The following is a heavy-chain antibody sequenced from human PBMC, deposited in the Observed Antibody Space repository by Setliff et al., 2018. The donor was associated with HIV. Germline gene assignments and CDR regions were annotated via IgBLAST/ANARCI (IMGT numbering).Heavy chain of an antibody. CDR2: ISYRSTYI. Sequence: GGSLRLSCVASGFTFSSYCMDWLRQAPGKGLEWVSSISYRSTYIYQPDSVRGRFTISRDDAKKSLYLQMNSLGAEDTAVYYCVDSSGYYQRGATYEPGTTYYYYMDVWGKGTTVTVSS. CDR1: GFTFSSYC. V-gene: IGHV3-21*04. D-gene: IGHD3-22*01. CDR3: VDSSGYYQRGATYEPGTTYYYYMDV. J-gene: IGHJ6*03.